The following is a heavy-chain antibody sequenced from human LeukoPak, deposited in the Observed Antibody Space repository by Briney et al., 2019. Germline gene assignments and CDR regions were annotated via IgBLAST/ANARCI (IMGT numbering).Heavy chain of an antibody. J-gene: IGHJ5*02. CDR2: IDPSDSCT. CDR3: ASLYLVPYS. D-gene: IGHD3-10*01. V-gene: IGHV5-10-1*01. Sequence: GASLLICCECSGYSSTSYRIRWLRQLPRKGLEWLGRIDPSDSCTTYSPSFHGHVTISADKSIRTAYLQWSSLKASDTDISYRASLYLVPYSWGQGTLVTVSS. CDR1: GYSSTSYR.